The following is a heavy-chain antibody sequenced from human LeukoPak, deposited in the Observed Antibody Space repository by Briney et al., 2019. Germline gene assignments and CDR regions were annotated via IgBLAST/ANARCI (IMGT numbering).Heavy chain of an antibody. CDR1: GFTFSSYA. D-gene: IGHD3-16*02. J-gene: IGHJ4*02. CDR3: AKLWVMITFGGVIDIEAPGSSGDY. V-gene: IGHV3-23*01. Sequence: GESLRLSCAASGFTFSSYAMSWVRQAPGKGLEWVSAISGSGGSTYYADSVKGRFTISRDNSKNTLYLQMNSLRAEDTAVYYCAKLWVMITFGGVIDIEAPGSSGDYWGQGTLVTVSS. CDR2: ISGSGGST.